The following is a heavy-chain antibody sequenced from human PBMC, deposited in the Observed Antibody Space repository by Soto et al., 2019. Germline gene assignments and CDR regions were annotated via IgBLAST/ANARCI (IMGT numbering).Heavy chain of an antibody. D-gene: IGHD7-27*01. CDR3: ARDQSGADDF. J-gene: IGHJ3*01. CDR2: SSATGTT. CDR1: GDSMSSYY. Sequence: QAQLQESGPGLVEPSETLSLTCTVSGDSMSSYYWSWIRQSAEKGLEWNWRSSATGTTTYIPSLKSRITLSVDTAKNQFSLNLKFVTAADTAVDFCARDQSGADDFWGQGTVVTVS. V-gene: IGHV4-4*07.